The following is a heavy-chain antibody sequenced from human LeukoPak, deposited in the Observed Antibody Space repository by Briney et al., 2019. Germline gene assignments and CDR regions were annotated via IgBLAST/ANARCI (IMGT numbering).Heavy chain of an antibody. D-gene: IGHD3-22*01. Sequence: SQTLSLTCAISGDSVSSNSAAWNWIRQSPSRGLEWLGRTYYRSKWYNDYAVSVKSRITINPDTSKNQFSLQLNSVTPEDTAVYYCARVHYYDSSGYRQFDYWGQGTLVTVSS. CDR2: TYYRSKWYN. V-gene: IGHV6-1*01. CDR1: GDSVSSNSAA. CDR3: ARVHYYDSSGYRQFDY. J-gene: IGHJ4*02.